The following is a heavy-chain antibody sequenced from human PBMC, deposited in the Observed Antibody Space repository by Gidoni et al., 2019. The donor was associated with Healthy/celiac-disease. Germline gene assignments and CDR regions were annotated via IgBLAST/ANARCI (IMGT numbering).Heavy chain of an antibody. CDR2: IYYSGST. J-gene: IGHJ4*02. V-gene: IGHV4-39*01. D-gene: IGHD1-7*01. Sequence: QLQLQESGPGLVKPSETLSLTCTVSGGSISSSSYYWGWLRQPPGKGLEWIGSIYYSGSTYYNPSLKSRVTISVDTSKNQFSLKLSSVTAADTAVYYCARQESLELFGYWGQGTLVTVSS. CDR3: ARQESLELFGY. CDR1: GGSISSSSYY.